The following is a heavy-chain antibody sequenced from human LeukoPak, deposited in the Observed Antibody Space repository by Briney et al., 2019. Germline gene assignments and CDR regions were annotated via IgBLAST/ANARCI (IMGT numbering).Heavy chain of an antibody. Sequence: PSETLSLTCTVSGYSISSGYYWGWIRQPPGRGLEWIASIYYRGSTHYNPSLASLKSRVTISGDTSKNQSSLKLSSVTAADTAVYYCARYREVGATVDYWGQGTLVTVSS. J-gene: IGHJ4*02. D-gene: IGHD1-26*01. CDR1: GYSISSGYY. CDR3: ARYREVGATVDY. V-gene: IGHV4-38-2*02. CDR2: IYYRGST.